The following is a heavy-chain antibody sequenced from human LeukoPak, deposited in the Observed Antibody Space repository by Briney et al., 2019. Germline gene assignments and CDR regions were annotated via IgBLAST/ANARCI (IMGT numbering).Heavy chain of an antibody. CDR1: GFTFSDHY. J-gene: IGHJ3*02. CDR2: SRNKANSYST. CDR3: ARGFNSFDI. V-gene: IGHV3-72*01. Sequence: PGGSLRLSCAASGFTFSDHYMDLVRQAPGKGLEWVGRSRNKANSYSTVYAASVTGRFTVSRDESQNSLFLHMNSLKTEDTAVYYCARGFNSFDIWGRGTMVTVSS.